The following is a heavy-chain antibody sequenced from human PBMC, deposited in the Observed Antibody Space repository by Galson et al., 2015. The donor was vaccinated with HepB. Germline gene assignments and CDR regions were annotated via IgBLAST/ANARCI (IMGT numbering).Heavy chain of an antibody. CDR2: IWYHGRDQ. CDR3: ARDGDTSGHYGIFDY. CDR1: GFTFSSYG. V-gene: IGHV3-33*01. Sequence: SLRLSCAASGFTFSSYGIHWVRQAPGKGLEWVSVIWYHGRDQYYADSVTGRSTVSRDQSKNTVYLQMNSLRAEDTGLYFCARDGDTSGHYGIFDYWGQGALVTVSS. D-gene: IGHD3-22*01. J-gene: IGHJ4*02.